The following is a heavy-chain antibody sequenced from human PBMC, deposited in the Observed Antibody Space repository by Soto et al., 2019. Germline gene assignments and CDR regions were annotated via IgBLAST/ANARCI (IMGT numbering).Heavy chain of an antibody. CDR3: ARGRSVSTRDDFEY. CDR1: GFTLSSYS. CDR2: MSDDGSSK. V-gene: IGHV3-30-3*01. D-gene: IGHD2-15*01. J-gene: IGHJ4*02. Sequence: QVQLVESGGGVVQPGRSLRLSCAASGFTLSSYSMHWVRQAPGKGLDWVAAMSDDGSSKYFADSVKGRFTISRDNSKNPLSLQMNSQGAEGAAVYYSARGRSVSTRDDFEYWGQGTLVTVSS.